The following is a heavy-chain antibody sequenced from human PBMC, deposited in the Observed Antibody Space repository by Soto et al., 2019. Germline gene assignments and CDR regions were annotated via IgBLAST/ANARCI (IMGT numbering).Heavy chain of an antibody. CDR3: ASGEVSMVRGDPSSYYYGMDV. J-gene: IGHJ6*02. CDR1: GGSFSGYY. V-gene: IGHV4-34*01. CDR2: INHSGST. D-gene: IGHD3-10*01. Sequence: ASETLSLTCAVYGGSFSGYYWSWIRQPPWKGLEWIGEINHSGSTNYNPSLKSRVTISVDTSKNQFSLKLSSVTAADTAVYYCASGEVSMVRGDPSSYYYGMDVWGQGTTVTVSS.